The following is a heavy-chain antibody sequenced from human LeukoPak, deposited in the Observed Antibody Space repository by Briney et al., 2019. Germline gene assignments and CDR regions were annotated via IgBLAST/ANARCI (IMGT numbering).Heavy chain of an antibody. CDR3: ARNVGWYSHDS. Sequence: SETLSLTCTVSGDSLSSHYWSWIRQPPGKGLEWIGYIYGSGSTHYDPSLRSRVTISEDTSKNQFSLRLTSVTAADTAVYYCARNVGWYSHDSWGQGTLVTVSS. CDR1: GDSLSSHY. D-gene: IGHD6-19*01. CDR2: IYGSGST. V-gene: IGHV4-59*08. J-gene: IGHJ4*02.